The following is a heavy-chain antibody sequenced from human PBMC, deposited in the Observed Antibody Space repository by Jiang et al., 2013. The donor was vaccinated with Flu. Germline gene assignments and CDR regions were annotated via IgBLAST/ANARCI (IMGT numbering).Heavy chain of an antibody. CDR3: ARARAPEIAAYYFDY. CDR1: GGSITRDY. D-gene: IGHD6-25*01. V-gene: IGHV4-59*01. Sequence: GLVKPSETLSLTCTVSGGSITRDYWNWLRQSPGKGTGVDWLCLLQWGTLNYNASLKSRVTISVDTSKKQFSLKLSSVTAADTAVYYCARARAPEIAAYYFDYWGRGALVTVSS. J-gene: IGHJ4*02. CDR2: LLQWGT.